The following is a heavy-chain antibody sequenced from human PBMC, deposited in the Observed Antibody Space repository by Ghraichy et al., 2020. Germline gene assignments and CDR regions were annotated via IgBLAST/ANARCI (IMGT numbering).Heavy chain of an antibody. D-gene: IGHD5-12*01. CDR3: ASDVDIVATIIMSAATRTTYFDY. V-gene: IGHV3-21*01. CDR2: ISSSSSYI. J-gene: IGHJ4*02. CDR1: GFTFSSYS. Sequence: GGSLRLSCAASGFTFSSYSMNWVRQAPGKGLEWVSSISSSSSYIYYADSVKGRFTISRDNAKNSLYLQMNSLRAEDTAVYYCASDVDIVATIIMSAATRTTYFDYWGQGTLVTVSS.